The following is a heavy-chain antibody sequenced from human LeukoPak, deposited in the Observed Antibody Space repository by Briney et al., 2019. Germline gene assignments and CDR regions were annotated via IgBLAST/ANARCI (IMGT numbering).Heavy chain of an antibody. CDR2: IYYSAST. CDR3: ARQLESPYNWFDP. Sequence: PSETLFLTCTVSGGSISSSSYYWGWIRQPPGKGLEWIGSIYYSASTYYNPSLKRRVTVSVDTSTNQFSLKLSSVTAADTAVYYCARQLESPYNWFDPWGQGTLVTVSS. CDR1: GGSISSSSYY. J-gene: IGHJ5*02. V-gene: IGHV4-39*01. D-gene: IGHD3-3*01.